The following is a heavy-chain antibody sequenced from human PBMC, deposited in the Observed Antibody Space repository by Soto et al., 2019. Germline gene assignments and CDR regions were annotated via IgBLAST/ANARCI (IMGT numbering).Heavy chain of an antibody. CDR1: GGTFSSYT. V-gene: IGHV1-69*04. CDR2: IIPILGIA. J-gene: IGHJ6*02. D-gene: IGHD3-22*01. CDR3: AREGDSSGYYFGAPGGMDV. Sequence: ASVKVSCKASGGTFSSYTISWVRQAPGQGLEWMGRIIPILGIANYAQKFQGRVTITADKSTSTAYMELSSLRSEDTAVYYCAREGDSSGYYFGAPGGMDVWGQGTTVTVSS.